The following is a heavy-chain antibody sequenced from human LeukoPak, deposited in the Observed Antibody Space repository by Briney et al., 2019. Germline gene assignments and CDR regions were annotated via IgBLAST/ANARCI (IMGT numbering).Heavy chain of an antibody. CDR3: ARGREITIFGVVIRYYFDY. V-gene: IGHV4-34*01. CDR1: GGSFSGYY. Sequence: SETLSLTCAVYGGSFSGYYWSWIRQPPGKGLGWIGEINHSGSTNYNPSLKSRVTISVDTSKNQFSLKLSSVTAADTAVYYCARGREITIFGVVIRYYFDYWGQGTLVTVSS. D-gene: IGHD3-3*01. CDR2: INHSGST. J-gene: IGHJ4*02.